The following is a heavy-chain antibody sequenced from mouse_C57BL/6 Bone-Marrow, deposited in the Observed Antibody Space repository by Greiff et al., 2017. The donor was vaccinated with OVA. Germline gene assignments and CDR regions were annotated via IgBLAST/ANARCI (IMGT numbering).Heavy chain of an antibody. D-gene: IGHD2-3*01. CDR1: GYAFSSSW. J-gene: IGHJ3*01. V-gene: IGHV1-82*01. CDR3: ARYDGYYVWFAY. CDR2: IYPGDGDT. Sequence: VKLMESGPELVKPGASVKISCKASGYAFSSSWMNWVKQRPGKGLEWIGRIYPGDGDTNYNGKFKGKATLTADKSSSTAYMQLSSLTSEDSAVYFCARYDGYYVWFAYWGQGTLVTVSA.